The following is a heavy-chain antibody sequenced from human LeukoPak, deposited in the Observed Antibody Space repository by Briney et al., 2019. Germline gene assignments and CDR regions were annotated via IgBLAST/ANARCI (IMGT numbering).Heavy chain of an antibody. CDR2: MWYDGSNK. CDR1: GFTFSSYA. D-gene: IGHD5-18*01. J-gene: IGHJ4*02. CDR3: AREDTALVIAY. Sequence: TGGSLRLSCAASGFTFSSYAMHWVRQAPGKGLEWVAIMWYDGSNKYYTDSVKGRFTISRDNSKNTLYLQMNSLRVEDTAVYYCAREDTALVIAYWGQGTLVTVSS. V-gene: IGHV3-33*08.